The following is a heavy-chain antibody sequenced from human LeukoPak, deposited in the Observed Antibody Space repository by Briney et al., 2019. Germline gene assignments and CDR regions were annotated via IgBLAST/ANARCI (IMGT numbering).Heavy chain of an antibody. CDR1: GFTFDDYG. V-gene: IGHV3-20*01. Sequence: SGGSLRLSCAAFGFTFDDYGMSWVRQAPGKGLEWVSGINWNGGSTGYADSVKGRFTISRDNAKNSLYLQMNSLRAEDTALYHCARVEILWFGELPLTYYFDYWGQGTLVTVSS. J-gene: IGHJ4*02. D-gene: IGHD3-10*01. CDR3: ARVEILWFGELPLTYYFDY. CDR2: INWNGGST.